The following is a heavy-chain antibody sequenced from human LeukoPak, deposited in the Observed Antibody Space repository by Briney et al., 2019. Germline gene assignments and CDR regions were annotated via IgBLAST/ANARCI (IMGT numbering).Heavy chain of an antibody. J-gene: IGHJ4*02. CDR3: AGLVGRYSSGLYYYYFDY. V-gene: IGHV4-4*02. Sequence: MASETLSLTCTVSGDSINSLDLWSWVRQPPGKGLERIGEMYLSGTTHSNPSVKSRVTISIDKSKNQFFLNLSSVTAADTAVYYCAGLVGRYSSGLYYYYFDYWGQGTLVTVSS. D-gene: IGHD3-22*01. CDR2: MYLSGTT. CDR1: GDSINSLDL.